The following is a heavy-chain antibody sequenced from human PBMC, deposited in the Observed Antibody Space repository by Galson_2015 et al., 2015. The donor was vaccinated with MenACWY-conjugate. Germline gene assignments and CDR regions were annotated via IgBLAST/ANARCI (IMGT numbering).Heavy chain of an antibody. J-gene: IGHJ4*02. CDR1: GGSFVAFA. CDR3: ARGYCTGGVCSKIDQ. CDR2: IIPIFATG. Sequence: SVKVSCKASGGSFVAFAFSWVRQAPGQGLEWMGGIIPIFATGNYAQKFQGRVTITADASTGTAYMELSSLRYEDTAFYYCARGYCTGGVCSKIDQWGQGTLVTVSS. V-gene: IGHV1-69*13. D-gene: IGHD2-8*02.